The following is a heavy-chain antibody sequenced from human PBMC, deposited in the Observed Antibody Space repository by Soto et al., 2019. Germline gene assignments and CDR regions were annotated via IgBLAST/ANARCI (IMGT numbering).Heavy chain of an antibody. D-gene: IGHD3-22*01. V-gene: IGHV3-11*06. CDR1: GFTFSDYY. CDR3: ARDYYDSRATDAFDI. CDR2: ISSSSSYT. J-gene: IGHJ3*02. Sequence: GGSLRLSCAASGFTFSDYYMSWIRQAPGKGLEWVSYISSSSSYTNYADSVKGRFTISRDNAKNSLYLQMNSLRAKDTAVYYCARDYYDSRATDAFDIWGQGTMVTVSS.